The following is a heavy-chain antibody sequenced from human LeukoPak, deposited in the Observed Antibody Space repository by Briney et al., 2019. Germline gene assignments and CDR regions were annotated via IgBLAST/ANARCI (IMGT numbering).Heavy chain of an antibody. Sequence: GGSLRLSCAASGFTFSSSLMHWVRQGPGKGLVWVSHINSDGSTIRYADSVKGRFTISRGNAKNTLYLQMNSLRAEDTAVYFCARDFSGAIDYWGQGTQVTVSS. J-gene: IGHJ4*02. CDR1: GFTFSSSL. CDR2: INSDGSTI. CDR3: ARDFSGAIDY. D-gene: IGHD3-10*01. V-gene: IGHV3-74*01.